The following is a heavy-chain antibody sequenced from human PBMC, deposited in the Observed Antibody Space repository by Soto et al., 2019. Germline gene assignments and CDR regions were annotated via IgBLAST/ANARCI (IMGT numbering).Heavy chain of an antibody. Sequence: PGESLKISFKGSGYSFTSYWIGWVRQMPGKGLEWMGIIYPGDSDTRYSPSFQGQVTISADKSISTAYLQWSSLKASDTAMYYCARHRGSSWPYYYYYGMGVWGQGTTVTVSS. CDR2: IYPGDSDT. V-gene: IGHV5-51*01. D-gene: IGHD6-13*01. CDR3: ARHRGSSWPYYYYYGMGV. J-gene: IGHJ6*02. CDR1: GYSFTSYW.